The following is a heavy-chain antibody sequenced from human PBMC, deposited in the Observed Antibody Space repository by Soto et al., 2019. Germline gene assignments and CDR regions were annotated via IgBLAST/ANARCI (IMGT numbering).Heavy chain of an antibody. CDR3: AREGVLGLFDAYDL. Sequence: ASVKVSCKASVFTSSGISWVRQAPGQRLEWMGWISTHNGNTIYAQKFQGRVIMTMDTSTTTVYMELRSLRPDDTAVYLCAREGVLGLFDAYDLWGQGTMVTV. D-gene: IGHD3-10*01. CDR1: VFTSSG. J-gene: IGHJ3*01. CDR2: ISTHNGNT. V-gene: IGHV1-18*04.